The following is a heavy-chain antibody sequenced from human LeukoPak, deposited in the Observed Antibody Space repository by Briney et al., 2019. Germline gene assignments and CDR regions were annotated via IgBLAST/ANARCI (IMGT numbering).Heavy chain of an antibody. V-gene: IGHV3-74*01. CDR1: GFTFSSYW. D-gene: IGHD3-10*01. Sequence: GGSLRLSCAASGFTFSSYWMHWVRQAPGKGLVWVSRINSDGSSTSYADSVKGRFTISRDTAKNSLYLQMSSLRAEDTAIYYCAKARLRSYGSGTWYYFDYWGQGTLVTVSS. J-gene: IGHJ4*02. CDR3: AKARLRSYGSGTWYYFDY. CDR2: INSDGSST.